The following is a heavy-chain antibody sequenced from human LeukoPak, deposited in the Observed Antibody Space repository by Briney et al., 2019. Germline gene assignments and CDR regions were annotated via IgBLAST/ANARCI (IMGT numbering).Heavy chain of an antibody. J-gene: IGHJ4*02. CDR1: GGTFSSYA. CDR2: IIPIFGTA. CDR3: ARVAFWSGSPFDY. D-gene: IGHD3-3*01. Sequence: SVKVSCKASGGTFSSYAISWVRQAPGQGLEWMGGIIPIFGTANYAQKFQGRVTITADESTSTAYMELSSLRSEDTAVYYCARVAFWSGSPFDYWGQGTLVTVSS. V-gene: IGHV1-69*13.